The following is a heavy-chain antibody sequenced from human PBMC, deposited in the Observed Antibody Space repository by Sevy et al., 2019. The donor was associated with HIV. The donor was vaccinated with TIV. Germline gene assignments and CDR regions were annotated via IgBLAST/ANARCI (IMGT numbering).Heavy chain of an antibody. CDR1: GGTFSGYS. Sequence: ASVKVSCKTSGGTFSGYSISWLRQAPGQGLEWMGGIIAISGTTNYLQRFQGRITITADVSTRTVYMELRSLRIEDTAIYFCARDRDKGYFDPWGQGTLVTVSS. V-gene: IGHV1-69*13. CDR2: IIAISGTT. D-gene: IGHD6-13*01. CDR3: ARDRDKGYFDP. J-gene: IGHJ5*02.